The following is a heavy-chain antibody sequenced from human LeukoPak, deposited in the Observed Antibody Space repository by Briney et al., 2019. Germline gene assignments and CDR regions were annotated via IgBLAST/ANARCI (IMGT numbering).Heavy chain of an antibody. J-gene: IGHJ4*02. CDR1: GYTFTSYD. V-gene: IGHV1-18*01. D-gene: IGHD6-6*01. Sequence: GASVKVSCKASGYTFTSYDISWVRQATGQGLEWMGWISTYNDNTHFAQKLQGRVTMTTDTSTSTAYMELKSLSSDDTAVYYCARIQSRIIAARPGNPAFDYWGRGTLVTVSS. CDR3: ARIQSRIIAARPGNPAFDY. CDR2: ISTYNDNT.